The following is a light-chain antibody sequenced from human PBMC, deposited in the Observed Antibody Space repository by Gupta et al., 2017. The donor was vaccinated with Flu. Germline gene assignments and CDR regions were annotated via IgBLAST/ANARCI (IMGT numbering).Light chain of an antibody. J-gene: IGLJ2*01. Sequence: KGIISCSGKSRNIEKNLVAWYKHSQAKAPKFIINKKGKQPPGIPDGCVGSKSGTTATLTITGVQTEDEADYYCATWDSSMSAGIFGGGTKLTVL. CDR2: KKG. V-gene: IGLV1-51*02. CDR1: SRNIEKNL. CDR3: ATWDSSMSAGI.